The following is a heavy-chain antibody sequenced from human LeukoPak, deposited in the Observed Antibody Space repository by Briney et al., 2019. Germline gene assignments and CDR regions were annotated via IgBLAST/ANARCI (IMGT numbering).Heavy chain of an antibody. Sequence: PGGSLRLSCAASGFTFSNYVMNWVRQAPGKGLEWVSDISGSGGSTYYADSVKGRFTISRDISKSTLYLQMNSLRDEDTAIYYCAKYGSGSYYNGLFWGQGTLVTVSS. J-gene: IGHJ4*02. CDR2: ISGSGGST. D-gene: IGHD3-10*01. CDR3: AKYGSGSYYNGLF. V-gene: IGHV3-23*01. CDR1: GFTFSNYV.